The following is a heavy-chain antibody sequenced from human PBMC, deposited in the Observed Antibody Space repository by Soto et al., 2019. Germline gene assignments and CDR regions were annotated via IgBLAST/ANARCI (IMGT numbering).Heavy chain of an antibody. CDR1: GGTFSSYA. CDR3: PKSKQGYCSGGSGYAPPPYYYYGMDV. CDR2: IIPIFGTA. D-gene: IGHD2-15*01. Sequence: QVQLVQSGAEVKKPGSSVKVSCKASGGTFSSYAISWVRQAPGQGLEWMGGIIPIFGTANYAQKFQGRVTITADTSTSTAYIELSSLRAEAPAVYYCPKSKQGYCSGGSGYAPPPYYYYGMDVWGQGTTVTVSS. V-gene: IGHV1-69*06. J-gene: IGHJ6*02.